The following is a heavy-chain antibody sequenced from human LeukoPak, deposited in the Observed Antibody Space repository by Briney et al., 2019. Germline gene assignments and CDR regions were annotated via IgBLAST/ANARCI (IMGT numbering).Heavy chain of an antibody. CDR2: VNAGNGKT. D-gene: IGHD3-16*01. J-gene: IGHJ4*02. Sequence: GASVNVSCKASGFTFTDFSMHWVRQAPGQSLEWMGWVNAGNGKTKYSQKFQGRVTITRDASAITTYMELSSLRSEGPAVYYCARGLWVPANKGFFLDFWGQGTLVTVSS. CDR3: ARGLWVPANKGFFLDF. V-gene: IGHV1-3*01. CDR1: GFTFTDFS.